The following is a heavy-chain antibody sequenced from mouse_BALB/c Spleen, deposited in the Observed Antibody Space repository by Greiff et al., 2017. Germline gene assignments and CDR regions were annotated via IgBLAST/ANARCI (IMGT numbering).Heavy chain of an antibody. D-gene: IGHD1-2*01. Sequence: DVKLVESGAELVKPGASVKLSCTASGFNIKDTYMHWVKQRPEQGLEWIGRIDPANGNTKYDPKFQGKATITADTSSNTAYLQLSSLTSEDTAVYYCARPTALYAMDYWGQGTSVTVSS. V-gene: IGHV14-3*02. CDR2: IDPANGNT. CDR3: ARPTALYAMDY. J-gene: IGHJ4*01. CDR1: GFNIKDTY.